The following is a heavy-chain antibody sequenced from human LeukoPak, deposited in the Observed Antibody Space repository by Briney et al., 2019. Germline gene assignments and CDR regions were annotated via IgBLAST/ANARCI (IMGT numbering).Heavy chain of an antibody. J-gene: IGHJ4*02. CDR3: AKATAAGRDNLFDY. V-gene: IGHV3-30*02. CDR2: LRSDGNDK. CDR1: GFRFSDYW. Sequence: PGGSLRLSCAASGFRFSDYWMTWVRQAPGKGLEWVAFLRSDGNDKYYADSVKRRFTISRDNSKNTLYLQMNSLRAEDTAVYYCAKATAAGRDNLFDYWGQGTLVTVSS. D-gene: IGHD6-13*01.